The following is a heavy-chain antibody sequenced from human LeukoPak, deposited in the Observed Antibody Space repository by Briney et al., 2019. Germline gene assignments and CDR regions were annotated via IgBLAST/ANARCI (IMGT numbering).Heavy chain of an antibody. CDR1: GYTFTCYY. Sequence: ASVKVSCKASGYTFTCYYMHWVRQAPGQGLEWMGWISAYNGNTNYAQKLQGRVTMTTDTSTSTAYMELRSLRSDDTAVYYCARAGGLLWFGELLEDDYWGQGTLVTVSS. CDR3: ARAGGLLWFGELLEDDY. CDR2: ISAYNGNT. D-gene: IGHD3-10*01. J-gene: IGHJ4*02. V-gene: IGHV1-18*04.